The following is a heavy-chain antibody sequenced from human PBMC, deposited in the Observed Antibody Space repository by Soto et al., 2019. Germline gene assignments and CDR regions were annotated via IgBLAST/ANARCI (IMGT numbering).Heavy chain of an antibody. D-gene: IGHD3-22*01. CDR1: GYTFTSYG. CDR2: ISAYDGNT. J-gene: IGHJ6*02. V-gene: IGHV1-18*01. Sequence: ASVKVSCKASGYTFTSYGINWVRQAPGQGLEWLGWISAYDGNTNYAQILQGRVSITTDTSTNTAYMEVRSLRSDDTAVYYCARGGYYDSSGSRNYYYYGMNVWG. CDR3: ARGGYYDSSGSRNYYYYGMNV.